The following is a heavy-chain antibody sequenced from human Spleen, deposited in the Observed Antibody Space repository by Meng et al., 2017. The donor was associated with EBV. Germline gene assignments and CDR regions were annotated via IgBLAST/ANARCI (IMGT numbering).Heavy chain of an antibody. CDR1: GGSLSGYY. D-gene: IGHD3-3*01. CDR3: AREAGPFFGVIVYDS. CDR2: INQSGST. Sequence: QVQLQQWGAGLLKTSETLSLTCGVSGGSLSGYYWTWIRQSPGKGLEWIGEINQSGSTNCNPSLKSRVTVSVDTSKNQFSLRVTSVTAADSALYYCAREAGPFFGVIVYDSWGQGTLVTVSS. J-gene: IGHJ4*02. V-gene: IGHV4-34*01.